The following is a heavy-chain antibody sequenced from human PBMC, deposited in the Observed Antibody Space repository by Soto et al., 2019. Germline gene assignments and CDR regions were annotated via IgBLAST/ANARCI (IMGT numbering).Heavy chain of an antibody. CDR3: ARGAQLWLRSPYYYYYYGMDV. CDR2: IYHSGST. Sequence: PSETLSLTCAVSGGSISSSNWWSWVRQPPGKGLEWIGEIYHSGSTNYNPSLKSRVAISVDKSKNQFSLKLSSVTAADTAVYYCARGAQLWLRSPYYYYYYGMDVWGQGTTVTVSS. J-gene: IGHJ6*02. CDR1: GGSISSSNW. D-gene: IGHD5-18*01. V-gene: IGHV4-4*02.